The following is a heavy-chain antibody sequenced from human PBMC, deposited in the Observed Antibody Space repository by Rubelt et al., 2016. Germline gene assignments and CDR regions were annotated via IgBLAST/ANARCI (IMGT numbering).Heavy chain of an antibody. D-gene: IGHD6-6*01. V-gene: IGHV4-34*01. CDR3: ARSPPSIAARPVDY. Sequence: SGSTNYNPSLKSRVTISVDTSKNQFSLKLSSVTAADTAVYYCARSPPSIAARPVDYWGQGTLVTVSS. CDR2: SGST. J-gene: IGHJ4*02.